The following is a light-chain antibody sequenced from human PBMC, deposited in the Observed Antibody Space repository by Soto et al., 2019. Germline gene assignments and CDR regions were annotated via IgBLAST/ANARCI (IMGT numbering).Light chain of an antibody. CDR2: GAS. V-gene: IGKV3-20*01. J-gene: IGKJ1*01. CDR1: QSVSSSY. Sequence: EIVLTQSPGTLSLSPGERATLSCRASQSVSSSYLAWYQQKPGQAPRPLIYGASSKATGIPDRFSGSGSGTDVTLTISRLEPEDFAVYYGQQYGSSPQTCGQGTKVEIK. CDR3: QQYGSSPQT.